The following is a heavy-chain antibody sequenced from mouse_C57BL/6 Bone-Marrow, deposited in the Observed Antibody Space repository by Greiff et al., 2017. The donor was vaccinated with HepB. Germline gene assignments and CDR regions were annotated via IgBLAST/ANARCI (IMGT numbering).Heavy chain of an antibody. CDR1: GYSFTGYY. J-gene: IGHJ4*01. Sequence: SGPELVKPGASVKISCKASGYSFTGYYMNWVKQSPEKSLEWIGEINPSTGGTTYNQKFKAKATLTVDKSSSTAYMQLKSLTSEDSAVYYCARSPLRDYAMDYWGQGTSVTVSS. D-gene: IGHD3-2*02. CDR2: INPSTGGT. V-gene: IGHV1-42*01. CDR3: ARSPLRDYAMDY.